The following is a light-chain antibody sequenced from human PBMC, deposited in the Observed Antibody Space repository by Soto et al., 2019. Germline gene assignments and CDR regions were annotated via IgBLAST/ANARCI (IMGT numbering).Light chain of an antibody. Sequence: ELVLTQSPATLSLSPGERATLSCRASQSVSSYLVWCQQKPGQAPRLLIYDASNRATGIPARFSGSGSGTDFTLTISSLEPEDFAVYYCQQRSNWPLTFGGGTKVEIK. CDR3: QQRSNWPLT. J-gene: IGKJ4*01. V-gene: IGKV3-11*01. CDR2: DAS. CDR1: QSVSSY.